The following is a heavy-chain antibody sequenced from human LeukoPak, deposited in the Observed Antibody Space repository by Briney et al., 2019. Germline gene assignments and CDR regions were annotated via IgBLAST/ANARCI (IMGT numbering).Heavy chain of an antibody. V-gene: IGHV3-30*18. CDR1: GFTFSSYG. J-gene: IGHJ3*02. CDR3: AKAARGNSWTLDAFDI. Sequence: GGSLRLSCAASGFTFSSYGMHWVRQAPGKGLEWVAVISYDGSNKYYADSVKGRFTISRDNSKNTLYLQMNSLRAEDTAVYYCAKAARGNSWTLDAFDIWGQGTMVTVSS. D-gene: IGHD6-13*01. CDR2: ISYDGSNK.